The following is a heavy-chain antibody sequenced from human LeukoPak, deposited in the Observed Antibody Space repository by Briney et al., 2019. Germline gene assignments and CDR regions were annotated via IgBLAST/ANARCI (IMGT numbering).Heavy chain of an antibody. Sequence: GASVKVSCKASGYTFTSYYMHWVRQAPGQGLEWMGWISAYNGNTNYAQKLQGRVTMTTDTSTSTAYMELRSLRSDDTAVYYCARVSPPYVGAAAGTSGRFDPWGQGTLVTVSS. CDR3: ARVSPPYVGAAAGTSGRFDP. CDR2: ISAYNGNT. V-gene: IGHV1-18*04. CDR1: GYTFTSYY. D-gene: IGHD6-13*01. J-gene: IGHJ5*02.